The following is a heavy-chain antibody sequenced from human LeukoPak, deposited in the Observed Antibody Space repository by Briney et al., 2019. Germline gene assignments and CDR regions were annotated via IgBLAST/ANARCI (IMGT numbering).Heavy chain of an antibody. Sequence: GGSLRLSCVASGFTFSSYEMNWVRQAPGKGLEWVSYISSSGSTVYYADSVKGRFSISRDNAKNSLYLQMNSLRAEDTAVYYCARLWGASSDWFDPWGQGTLVTVSS. V-gene: IGHV3-48*03. CDR1: GFTFSSYE. D-gene: IGHD3-16*01. CDR2: ISSSGSTV. J-gene: IGHJ5*02. CDR3: ARLWGASSDWFDP.